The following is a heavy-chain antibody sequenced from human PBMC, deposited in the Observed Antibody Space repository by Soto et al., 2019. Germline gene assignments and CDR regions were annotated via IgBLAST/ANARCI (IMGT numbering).Heavy chain of an antibody. J-gene: IGHJ6*02. CDR3: ARYKSNYYYGMDV. D-gene: IGHD1-20*01. CDR2: INHSGST. Sequence: SETLSLTCAVYGGSFSGYYWSWIRQPPGKWLEWIGEINHSGSTNYNPSLKSRVTISVDTSKNQFSLKLSSVTAADTAVYYCARYKSNYYYGMDVWGQGTTVTVSS. CDR1: GGSFSGYY. V-gene: IGHV4-34*01.